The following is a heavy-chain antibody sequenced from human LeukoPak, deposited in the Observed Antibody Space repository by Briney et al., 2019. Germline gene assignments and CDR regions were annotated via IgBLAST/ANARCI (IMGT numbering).Heavy chain of an antibody. CDR2: ICYSGNT. J-gene: IGHJ6*03. D-gene: IGHD3-10*01. CDR3: ARDSLGDDYATGWNYYYMDV. Sequence: ASETLSLTCTVSGGSISSYCWSWIRQPPGKGLDWIGSICYSGNTNYSPSLRRRVTISVDTSKNQVSLKLSSVTAADTAVYYCARDSLGDDYATGWNYYYMDVWGKGTTVTVSS. CDR1: GGSISSYC. V-gene: IGHV4-59*01.